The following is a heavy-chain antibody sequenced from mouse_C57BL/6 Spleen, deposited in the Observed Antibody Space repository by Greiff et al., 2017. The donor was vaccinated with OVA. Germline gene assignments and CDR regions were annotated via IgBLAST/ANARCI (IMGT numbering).Heavy chain of an antibody. CDR3: TRGDYYGSSGNFDY. V-gene: IGHV1-5*01. J-gene: IGHJ2*01. CDR2: IYPGNSDT. CDR1: GYTFTSYW. D-gene: IGHD1-1*01. Sequence: VQLKESGTVLARPGASVKMSCKTSGYTFTSYWMHWVKQRPGQGLEWIGAIYPGNSDTSYNQKFKGKATLTAGTYSSTAYMEHSGLTNEDSAVYYCTRGDYYGSSGNFDYWGQGTTLTVSS.